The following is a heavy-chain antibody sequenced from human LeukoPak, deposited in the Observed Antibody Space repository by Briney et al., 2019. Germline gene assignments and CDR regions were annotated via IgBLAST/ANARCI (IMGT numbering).Heavy chain of an antibody. V-gene: IGHV4-30-2*01. CDR3: ARGVEGYDVSGFYYDY. CDR2: VYHTGNM. J-gene: IGHJ4*02. D-gene: IGHD3-22*01. CDR1: GGSVNSGGFS. Sequence: SETQSLTCAVSGGSVNSGGFSWTWIRRPPGKGLEWIGYVYHTGNMYFNPSLEGRVTISLDTSKNQFSLELTSVTAADTAVYFCARGVEGYDVSGFYYDYWGQGTLVTVSS.